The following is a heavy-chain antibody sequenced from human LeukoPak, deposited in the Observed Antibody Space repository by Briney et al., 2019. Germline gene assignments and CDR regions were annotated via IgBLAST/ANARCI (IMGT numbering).Heavy chain of an antibody. CDR2: ISGSGGST. CDR3: AKDSSVYDSSGYDY. D-gene: IGHD3-22*01. Sequence: GGSLRLSCAASGFTFSSYAMSWVRQAPGKGLEWVSAISGSGGSTYYADSVKGRFTISRDNSKNTLYLQMNSLRAEDTAVYYCAKDSSVYDSSGYDYWGQGTLVTVSS. CDR1: GFTFSSYA. V-gene: IGHV3-23*01. J-gene: IGHJ4*02.